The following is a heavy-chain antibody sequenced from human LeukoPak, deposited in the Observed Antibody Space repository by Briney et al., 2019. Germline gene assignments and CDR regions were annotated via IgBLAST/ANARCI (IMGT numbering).Heavy chain of an antibody. J-gene: IGHJ4*02. D-gene: IGHD5-12*01. CDR1: GGSISSYY. CDR3: ARRSGYDSLDY. Sequence: PSETLSLTCIVSGGSISSYYWSWIRQPPGKGLEWIGYIYYSGSTNYNPSLKSRVTISVDTSKNQFSLKLSSVTAADTAVYYCARRSGYDSLDYWGQGTLVTVSS. CDR2: IYYSGST. V-gene: IGHV4-59*01.